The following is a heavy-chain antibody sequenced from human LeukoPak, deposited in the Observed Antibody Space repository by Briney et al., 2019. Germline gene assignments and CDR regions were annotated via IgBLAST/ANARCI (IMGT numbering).Heavy chain of an antibody. Sequence: GGSLRLSCAASGFTFSSYEMNWVRQAPGQGLEWVSYISSSGSTIYYADSVKGRFTISRDNAKNSLYLQMNSPRAEDTAVYYCVAENYGSGRLNRDYWGQGTLVTVSS. V-gene: IGHV3-48*03. CDR2: ISSSGSTI. CDR3: VAENYGSGRLNRDY. J-gene: IGHJ4*02. CDR1: GFTFSSYE. D-gene: IGHD3-10*01.